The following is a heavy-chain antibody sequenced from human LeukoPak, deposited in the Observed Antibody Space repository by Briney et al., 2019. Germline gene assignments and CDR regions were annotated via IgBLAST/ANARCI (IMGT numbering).Heavy chain of an antibody. D-gene: IGHD5-12*01. V-gene: IGHV1-46*01. J-gene: IGHJ3*02. CDR1: GYTFTRYY. CDR2: INPSGGST. Sequence: ASVKVSRKASGYTFTRYYMHWVRQAPGQGLEWMGIINPSGGSTTYAQKFQGRVTMTRDTSTSTVYMELSSLRSEDTAVYYCARDKGDSGYNSDAFDIWGQGTVVTVSS. CDR3: ARDKGDSGYNSDAFDI.